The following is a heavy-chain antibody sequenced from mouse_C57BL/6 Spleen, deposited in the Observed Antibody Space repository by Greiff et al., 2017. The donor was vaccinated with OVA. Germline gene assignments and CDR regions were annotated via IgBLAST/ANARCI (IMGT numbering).Heavy chain of an antibody. D-gene: IGHD2-4*01. Sequence: EVKLMESGPGLVKPSQSLSLTCSVTGYSITSGYYWNWIRQFPGNKLEWMGYISYDGSNNYNPSLKNRISITRDTSKNQFFLKLNSVTTEDTATYYCATIYYDYDDGAYYFDYWGQGTTLTVSS. V-gene: IGHV3-6*01. CDR1: GYSITSGYY. CDR2: ISYDGSN. J-gene: IGHJ2*01. CDR3: ATIYYDYDDGAYYFDY.